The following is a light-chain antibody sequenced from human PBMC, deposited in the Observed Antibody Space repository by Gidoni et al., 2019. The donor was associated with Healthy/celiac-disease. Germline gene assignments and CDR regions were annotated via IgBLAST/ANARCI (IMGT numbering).Light chain of an antibody. CDR2: EGS. Sequence: QSALTQPASLSGSPGPSNTISCTGTSGDVGSYNLVSWYQQHPGKAPKLMIYEGSKRPSGVSNRFSGSKSGNTASLTISGLQAEDEADYYCCSYAGSSTPVVFGGGTKLTVL. CDR1: SGDVGSYNL. J-gene: IGLJ2*01. V-gene: IGLV2-23*01. CDR3: CSYAGSSTPVV.